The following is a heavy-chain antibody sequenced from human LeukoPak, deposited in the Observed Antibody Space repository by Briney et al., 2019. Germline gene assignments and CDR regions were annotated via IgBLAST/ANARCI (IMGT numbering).Heavy chain of an antibody. CDR1: GFTFSSYA. V-gene: IGHV3-23*01. CDR2: ISGSGGST. CDR3: AKDRASKYYDFWSGYYEPREPDYFDY. Sequence: QAGGSLRLSCAASGFTFSSYAMSWVRQAPGKGLEWVSAISGSGGSTYYADSVKGRFTISRDNSKNTLYLQMNSLRAEDTAVYYCAKDRASKYYDFWSGYYEPREPDYFDYWGQGTLVTVSS. J-gene: IGHJ4*02. D-gene: IGHD3-3*01.